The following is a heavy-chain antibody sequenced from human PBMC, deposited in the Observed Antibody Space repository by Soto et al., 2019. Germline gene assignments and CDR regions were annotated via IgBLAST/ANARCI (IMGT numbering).Heavy chain of an antibody. CDR3: AHRLGYCSGGSCYNWFDP. Sequence: QITLKESGPTLVKPTQTLTLTCTFSGFSLSNSGVGVGWIRQSPGKALKWLALLYWDDDKRYSPSLKSRLTINKDTSKNQVVLTMNNMDPVDTATYYCAHRLGYCSGGSCYNWFDPWGQGTLVTVSS. CDR1: GFSLSNSGVG. V-gene: IGHV2-5*02. D-gene: IGHD2-15*01. J-gene: IGHJ5*02. CDR2: LYWDDDK.